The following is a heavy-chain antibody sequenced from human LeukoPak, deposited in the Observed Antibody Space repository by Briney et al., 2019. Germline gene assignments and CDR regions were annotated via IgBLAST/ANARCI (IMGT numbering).Heavy chain of an antibody. V-gene: IGHV3-9*01. D-gene: IGHD6-13*01. Sequence: GGSLRLSCAASGFAFDDYAMHWVRQAPGKGLEWVSGISWKSGSIGYADSVKGRFTISRDNAKNSLYLHMNSLRAEDTAFYYCAKGAASGIAAAGTLFDYWGQGTLVTVSS. CDR2: ISWKSGSI. CDR3: AKGAASGIAAAGTLFDY. CDR1: GFAFDDYA. J-gene: IGHJ4*02.